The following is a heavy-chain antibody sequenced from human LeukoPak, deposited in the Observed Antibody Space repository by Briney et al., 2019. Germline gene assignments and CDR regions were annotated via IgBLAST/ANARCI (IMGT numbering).Heavy chain of an antibody. J-gene: IGHJ6*02. CDR3: ARWYYYDSTGYYYRYYYYGMDV. Sequence: SETLSLTCGVYGGLFSGYYWTWIRQPPGKGLEWIGEINHRGSTNYNSSLKRRVTISVDTSKNQFSLKLSSVTAADTAVYYCARWYYYDSTGYYYRYYYYGMDVWGQGTTVTVSS. V-gene: IGHV4-34*01. D-gene: IGHD3-22*01. CDR1: GGLFSGYY. CDR2: INHRGST.